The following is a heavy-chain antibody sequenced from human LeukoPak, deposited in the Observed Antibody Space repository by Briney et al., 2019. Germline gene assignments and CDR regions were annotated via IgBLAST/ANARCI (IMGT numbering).Heavy chain of an antibody. J-gene: IGHJ5*02. CDR2: ISSSSSYI. D-gene: IGHD6-19*01. CDR3: ARGRFSST. V-gene: IGHV3-21*01. Sequence: GGSLRLSCAASGFTFSSYSMNGVRQAPGKGLEWVSYISSSSSYIYYADSVKGRFTISGDNAKNSLYLQMNSLRAEDTAVYYCARGRFSSTWGQGTLVTVSS. CDR1: GFTFSSYS.